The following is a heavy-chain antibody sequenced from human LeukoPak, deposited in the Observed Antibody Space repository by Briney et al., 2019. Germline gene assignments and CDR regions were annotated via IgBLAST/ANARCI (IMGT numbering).Heavy chain of an antibody. J-gene: IGHJ3*02. CDR2: IIPILGIA. D-gene: IGHD2-8*01. Sequence: ASVTVSYKASGGTFSIYAISWVRQAPGQGREWMGRIIPILGIANYAQKFQGRVTMTRDTSTSTVYMELSSLRSEDTAVYYCAGGTTNTKGAFDMWGQGTMVTVSP. CDR1: GGTFSIYA. CDR3: AGGTTNTKGAFDM. V-gene: IGHV1-69*04.